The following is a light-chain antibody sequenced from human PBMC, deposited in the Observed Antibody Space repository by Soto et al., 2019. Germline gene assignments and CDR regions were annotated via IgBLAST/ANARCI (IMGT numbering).Light chain of an antibody. CDR3: QQHDTYWT. CDR1: QSISNW. Sequence: DIQMTQSPSTLSASVGDRVTITCRASQSISNWLAWYQQKPGKAPKLLIYKASSLESGVPSRFSGSGSGTEVTLTIDSLQPDDFATYYCQQHDTYWTFGQGTKVEIK. V-gene: IGKV1-5*03. CDR2: KAS. J-gene: IGKJ1*01.